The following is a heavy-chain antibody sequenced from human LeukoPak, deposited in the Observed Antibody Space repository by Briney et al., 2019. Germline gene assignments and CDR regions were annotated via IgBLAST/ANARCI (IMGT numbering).Heavy chain of an antibody. D-gene: IGHD3-9*01. Sequence: GGSLRLSCAASGFTFSSDAMSWVRQAPGKGLEWVSAISGSGGSTYYADSVKGRFTISRDNSKNTLFLQMNSLRAEDTAVYYCARGHWFAHLDYWGQGTLVTVSS. CDR2: ISGSGGST. V-gene: IGHV3-23*01. CDR3: ARGHWFAHLDY. J-gene: IGHJ4*02. CDR1: GFTFSSDA.